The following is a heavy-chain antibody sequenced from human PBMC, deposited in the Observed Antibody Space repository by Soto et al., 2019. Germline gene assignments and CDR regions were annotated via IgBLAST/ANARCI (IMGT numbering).Heavy chain of an antibody. J-gene: IGHJ6*02. CDR3: ASTRRGYSYGSGMDV. CDR2: IYHSGST. V-gene: IGHV4-4*02. D-gene: IGHD5-18*01. Sequence: LETHPHPSTVSGGTRIRSYWWRWVRQTPGKGLEWIGEIYHSGSTYYNPSLKSRVTISVDTSKNQFSLKLSSVTAADTAVYYCASTRRGYSYGSGMDVWGQGTTVTVSS. CDR1: GGTRIRSYW.